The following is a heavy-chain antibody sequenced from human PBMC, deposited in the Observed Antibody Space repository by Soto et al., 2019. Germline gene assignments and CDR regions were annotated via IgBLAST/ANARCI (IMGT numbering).Heavy chain of an antibody. J-gene: IGHJ6*02. Sequence: QVQLVQSGAEVKKPGSSVKVSCKASGGTFSSYAISWVRQAPGQGLEWMGGIIPIFGTANYAQKFQGRVTITADESTSKAYMELSSLRAEDTAVYYCAREPPSLNIVVVQAALYYGMDVWGQGTTVTVSS. CDR2: IIPIFGTA. V-gene: IGHV1-69*01. D-gene: IGHD2-2*01. CDR3: AREPPSLNIVVVQAALYYGMDV. CDR1: GGTFSSYA.